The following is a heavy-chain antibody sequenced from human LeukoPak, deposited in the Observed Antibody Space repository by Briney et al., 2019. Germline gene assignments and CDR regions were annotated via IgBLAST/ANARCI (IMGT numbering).Heavy chain of an antibody. CDR3: AREMGVSRDY. V-gene: IGHV3-53*01. D-gene: IGHD3-16*01. Sequence: PGGSLRLSCAASGFTFSSFSMIWVRQAPGKGLEWVSVIYSGGTTYYADSVKGRFTISRDNSKNTVYLQMNSLSAEDTAVYYCAREMGVSRDYWGQGTLVTVSS. CDR1: GFTFSSFS. J-gene: IGHJ4*02. CDR2: IYSGGTT.